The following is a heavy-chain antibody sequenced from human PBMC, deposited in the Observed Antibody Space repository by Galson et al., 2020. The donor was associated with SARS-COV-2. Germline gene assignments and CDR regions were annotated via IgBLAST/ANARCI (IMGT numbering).Heavy chain of an antibody. V-gene: IGHV3-30*04. CDR3: TRDVSGGASDI. Sequence: QLGESLKISCAASGFTFTNYAMHWLRQAPGKGLEWLTVISHDGKIQVYADSVKGRFTISRDNSGNMVFLQIVSLRPDDTALYYCTRDVSGGASDIWGQGTMVTVSS. CDR1: GFTFTNYA. J-gene: IGHJ3*02. CDR2: ISHDGKIQ. D-gene: IGHD1-26*01.